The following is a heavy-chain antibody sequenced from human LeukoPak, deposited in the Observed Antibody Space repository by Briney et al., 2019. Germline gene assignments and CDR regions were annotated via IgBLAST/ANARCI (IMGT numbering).Heavy chain of an antibody. CDR2: IYSGGST. J-gene: IGHJ4*02. CDR1: GFTVSDYD. CDR3: ARVDY. Sequence: GGSLRLSCIVSGFTVSDYDMNWVRQAPGKGLEWVSVIYSGGSTYYADSVKGRFTISRDSSKNMLYLEMNNLRAEDTAVYYCARVDYWGQGALVTVSS. V-gene: IGHV3-53*01.